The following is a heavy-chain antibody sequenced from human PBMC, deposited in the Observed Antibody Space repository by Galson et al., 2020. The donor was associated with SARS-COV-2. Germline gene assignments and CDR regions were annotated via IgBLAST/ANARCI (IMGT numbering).Heavy chain of an antibody. D-gene: IGHD3-22*01. V-gene: IGHV4-30-4*07. CDR1: GGSISSGGYS. Sequence: SETLSLTCAVSGGSISSGGYSWSWIRQPPGKGLEWIGYIYYSGSTYYNPSLKSRVTISVDTSKNQFSLKLSSVTAADTAVYYCARGRENYYDSSGSYFDYWGQGT. J-gene: IGHJ4*02. CDR2: IYYSGST. CDR3: ARGRENYYDSSGSYFDY.